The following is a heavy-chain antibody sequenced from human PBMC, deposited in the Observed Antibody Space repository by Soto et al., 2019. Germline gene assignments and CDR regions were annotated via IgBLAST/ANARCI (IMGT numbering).Heavy chain of an antibody. D-gene: IGHD2-2*01. J-gene: IGHJ4*02. CDR2: ISTSSTYR. Sequence: LRLSCAASGFTFSSYTMHWVRQAPGKGLEWVSSISTSSTYRYIADSVTGRFTISRDNAQNSLYLQMTSLRAEDTAVYYCERDGSGAAANHYFDYWGQGTLVTVYS. CDR1: GFTFSSYT. V-gene: IGHV3-21*04. CDR3: ERDGSGAAANHYFDY.